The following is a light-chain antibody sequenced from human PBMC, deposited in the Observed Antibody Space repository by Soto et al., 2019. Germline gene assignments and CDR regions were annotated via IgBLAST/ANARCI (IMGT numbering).Light chain of an antibody. CDR2: GAS. Sequence: EIVLTQSPGTLSLSPGERATLSCRASQSVSSSYLAWYQQKPGQAPRLLIYGASSRASGVPDRFSGSGSGTDSTLTLSRLEPEDFAVYYCQQYGSSAWTFGQGTKVEI. CDR1: QSVSSSY. V-gene: IGKV3-20*01. CDR3: QQYGSSAWT. J-gene: IGKJ1*01.